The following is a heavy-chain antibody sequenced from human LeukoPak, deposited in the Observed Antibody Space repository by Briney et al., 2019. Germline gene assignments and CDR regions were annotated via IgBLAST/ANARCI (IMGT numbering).Heavy chain of an antibody. J-gene: IGHJ3*02. V-gene: IGHV3-43D*04. CDR2: ISWDGGST. CDR3: AKDNGHNAFDI. Sequence: TGGSLRLSCAASGFTFDDYAMHWVRQAPGKGLEWVSLISWDGGSTYYADSVRGRFTISRDNSKNSLYLQMNSLRAEDTALYYCAKDNGHNAFDIWGQGTMVTVSS. CDR1: GFTFDDYA.